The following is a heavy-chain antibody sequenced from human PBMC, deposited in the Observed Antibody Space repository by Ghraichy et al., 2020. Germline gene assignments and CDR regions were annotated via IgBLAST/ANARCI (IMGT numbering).Heavy chain of an antibody. V-gene: IGHV4-59*01. D-gene: IGHD2-2*01. CDR3: ARTSNSWPYYFDH. CDR2: IYYSGST. J-gene: IGHJ4*02. CDR1: GGFISNYY. Sequence: SETLSLTCTVSGGFISNYYWSWIRQPPGKGLEWIGYIYYSGSTNYNPSLKSRVTISVDTSKNQFSLNLTSVTAADAAVYYCARTSNSWPYYFDHWGQGSLVTVSS.